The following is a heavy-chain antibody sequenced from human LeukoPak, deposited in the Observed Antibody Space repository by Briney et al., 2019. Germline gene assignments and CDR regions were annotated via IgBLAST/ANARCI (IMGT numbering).Heavy chain of an antibody. Sequence: SETLSLTCTVSGGSISSYYWSWIRQPAGEGLEWIGRLHTSGSTHYNPSLKSRVTMSVDTSKNQFSLKLSSVTAADTAVYYCATYSSGWYPFDYWGQGTLVTVSS. V-gene: IGHV4-4*07. CDR3: ATYSSGWYPFDY. D-gene: IGHD6-19*01. CDR1: GGSISSYY. J-gene: IGHJ4*02. CDR2: LHTSGST.